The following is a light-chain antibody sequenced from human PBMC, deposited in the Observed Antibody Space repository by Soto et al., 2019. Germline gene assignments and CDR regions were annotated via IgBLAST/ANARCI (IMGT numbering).Light chain of an antibody. J-gene: IGKJ1*01. V-gene: IGKV4-1*01. Sequence: DIVMTQSPDSLAVSLGERATINCKSSQSVLYNSNNKNYLAWYQQKPGQPPKLLIYWASTRESGVPDRFSGSGSGTDFTLTISSLQAEDVAVYYCQQYFNTAAFGQGTKVEIK. CDR3: QQYFNTAA. CDR1: QSVLYNSNNKNY. CDR2: WAS.